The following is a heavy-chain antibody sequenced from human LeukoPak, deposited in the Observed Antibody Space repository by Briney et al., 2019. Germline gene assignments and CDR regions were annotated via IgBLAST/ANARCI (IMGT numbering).Heavy chain of an antibody. CDR3: ARESYCSGGNCYSGAGDY. J-gene: IGHJ4*02. CDR2: ISAHNGNT. D-gene: IGHD2-15*01. V-gene: IGHV1-18*01. Sequence: ASVKLSCKASGYTFSNYGITWVRQAPGQGLEWMGWISAHNGNTKYAQNLQGRVTMTTDTSTSTAHMELRRLSSDDTAVYYCARESYCSGGNCYSGAGDYWGQGTLVSVSS. CDR1: GYTFSNYG.